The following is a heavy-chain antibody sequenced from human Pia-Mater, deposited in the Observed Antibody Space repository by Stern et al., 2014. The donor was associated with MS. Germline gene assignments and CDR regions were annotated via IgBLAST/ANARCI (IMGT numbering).Heavy chain of an antibody. CDR3: ARGRDGYNIH. CDR1: ELTFSDYS. D-gene: IGHD5-24*01. J-gene: IGHJ4*02. Sequence: EVQLLESGGGLVQPGGSLRLSCAASELTFSDYSMNWVRQAPGTGLEWISYISDDSGAIYYADSVKGRFTISRDNDKNSLYLQMDSLRDEDTAVYYCARGRDGYNIHWGQGTLVTVSS. V-gene: IGHV3-48*02. CDR2: ISDDSGAI.